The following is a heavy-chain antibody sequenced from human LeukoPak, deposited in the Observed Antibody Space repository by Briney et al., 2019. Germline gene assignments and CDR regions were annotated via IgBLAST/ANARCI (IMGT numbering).Heavy chain of an antibody. CDR1: RYTFTSYG. Sequence: ASVNVSCKASRYTFTSYGISWVRQAPGQGLEWMGWISAYNGNTNYAQKLQGRVTMTTDTSTSTAYMELRSLRSDDTAVYYCAREAPFGGVIVRNWFDPWGQGTLVTVSS. D-gene: IGHD3-16*02. CDR3: AREAPFGGVIVRNWFDP. CDR2: ISAYNGNT. V-gene: IGHV1-18*01. J-gene: IGHJ5*02.